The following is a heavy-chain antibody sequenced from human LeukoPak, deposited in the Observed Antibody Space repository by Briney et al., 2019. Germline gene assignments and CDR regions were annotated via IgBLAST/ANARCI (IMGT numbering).Heavy chain of an antibody. V-gene: IGHV1-69*13. Sequence: VASVKVSCKASGGTFSSYAISWVRQAPGQGLEWMGGIIPIFGTANYAQKFQGRVTITADESTSTAYMELSSLRSEDTAVYYCAREVVVTNFYYYYYIDVWGKGTTVTVSS. CDR3: AREVVVTNFYYYYYIDV. D-gene: IGHD3-22*01. J-gene: IGHJ6*03. CDR1: GGTFSSYA. CDR2: IIPIFGTA.